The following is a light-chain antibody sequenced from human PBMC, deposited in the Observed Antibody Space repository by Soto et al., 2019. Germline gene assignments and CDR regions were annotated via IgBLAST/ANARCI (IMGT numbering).Light chain of an antibody. CDR1: QGIRSD. Sequence: AIQMTQSPSSLSASIGDRVTITCRASQGIRSDLSWYQQNPGKAPKLLIYAASSSQSGVPSRFSGSGSGTEFTLTISSLQPDDFATYYCQQYNTYWTFGQGTKVDIK. J-gene: IGKJ1*01. CDR3: QQYNTYWT. V-gene: IGKV1-6*01. CDR2: AAS.